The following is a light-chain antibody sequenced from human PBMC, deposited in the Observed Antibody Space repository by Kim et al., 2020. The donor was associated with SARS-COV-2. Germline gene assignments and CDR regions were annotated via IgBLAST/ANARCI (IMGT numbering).Light chain of an antibody. V-gene: IGLV10-54*01. CDR2: RNN. CDR1: SNDVGNEG. CDR3: SAWDSSLSAWV. J-gene: IGLJ3*02. Sequence: QAGLTQPPSVSKGLRQTATLTCTETSNDVGNEGATWLQQHQGHPPKLLSSRNNNRPSGISERFSASRSGDTASLTITGLQPEDEADYYCSAWDSSLSAWVFGGGTKLTVL.